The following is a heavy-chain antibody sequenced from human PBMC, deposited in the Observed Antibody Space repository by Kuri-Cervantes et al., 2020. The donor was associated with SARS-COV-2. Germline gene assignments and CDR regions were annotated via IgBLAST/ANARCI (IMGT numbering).Heavy chain of an antibody. V-gene: IGHV4-39*01. CDR1: GGSINSCYF. D-gene: IGHD6-13*01. CDR2: IYASGNT. CDR3: ARHFAGRQLVVYYYYYYMDV. J-gene: IGHJ6*03. Sequence: SETLSLMCAGSGGSINSCYFWGWIRQPPGKGLEWLGNIYASGNTYYNPSLKSRVTISVDTSKNQFSLQLSSVTAADTAVYYCARHFAGRQLVVYYYYYYMDVWGKGTTVTVSS.